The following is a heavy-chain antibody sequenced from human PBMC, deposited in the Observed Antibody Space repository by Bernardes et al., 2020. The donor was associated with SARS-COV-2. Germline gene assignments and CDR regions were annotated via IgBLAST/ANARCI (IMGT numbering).Heavy chain of an antibody. CDR3: ARAYGGYDFDY. D-gene: IGHD2-15*01. CDR2: RSPYNGNT. CDR1: GYTFASYG. J-gene: IGHJ4*02. Sequence: SVKVSCKASGYTFASYGISWVRQAPGQGLEWMGWRSPYNGNTDYAQRVQGRVTMTIDTATSTAYMELRSLRSDDTAVYYCARAYGGYDFDYWGQGTLVTVSS. V-gene: IGHV1-18*01.